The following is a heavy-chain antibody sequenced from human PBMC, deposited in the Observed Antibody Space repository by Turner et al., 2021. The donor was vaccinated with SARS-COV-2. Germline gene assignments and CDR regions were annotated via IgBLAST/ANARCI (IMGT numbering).Heavy chain of an antibody. CDR3: ARDKMGQGRGAFDY. CDR1: TFDDYA. V-gene: IGHV3-9*01. Sequence: TFDDYAMHWVRHAPGKGLEWVSGISWNSGSIGYADSVKGRFTISRDNAKNSLYLQMNSLRAEDTALYYCARDKMGQGRGAFDYWGQGTLVTVSS. CDR2: ISWNSGSI. D-gene: IGHD3-16*01. J-gene: IGHJ4*02.